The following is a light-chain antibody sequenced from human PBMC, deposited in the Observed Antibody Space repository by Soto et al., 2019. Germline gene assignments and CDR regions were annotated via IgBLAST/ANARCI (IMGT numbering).Light chain of an antibody. CDR3: QQYGGSPPGVT. J-gene: IGKJ4*01. Sequence: EIVLTQSPGTLSLSPRESATLSCRASQRVSTSFLAWYQQKPGQAPRLLIFGASSRATGIPDRFTGSGSGTDFTLTISRLEPEDFAVYYCQQYGGSPPGVTFGGGTKVEIK. CDR1: QRVSTSF. V-gene: IGKV3-20*01. CDR2: GAS.